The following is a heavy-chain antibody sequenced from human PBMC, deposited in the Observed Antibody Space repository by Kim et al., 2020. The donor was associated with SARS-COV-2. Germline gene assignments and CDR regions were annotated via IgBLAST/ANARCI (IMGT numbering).Heavy chain of an antibody. Sequence: ASVKVSCKASGYTFTSYGISWVRQAPGQGLEWMGWISAYNGNTNYAQKLQGRVTMTTDTSTSTAYMELRSLRSDDTAVYYCARGIRGSYFEYYYYYYGMDVWGQGTTVTVSS. CDR3: ARGIRGSYFEYYYYYYGMDV. D-gene: IGHD1-26*01. V-gene: IGHV1-18*01. CDR2: ISAYNGNT. J-gene: IGHJ6*02. CDR1: GYTFTSYG.